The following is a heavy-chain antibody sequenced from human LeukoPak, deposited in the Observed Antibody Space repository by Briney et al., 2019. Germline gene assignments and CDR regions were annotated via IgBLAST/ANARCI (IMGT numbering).Heavy chain of an antibody. D-gene: IGHD3-22*01. CDR1: GYSISSGYY. V-gene: IGHV4-38-2*02. CDR2: IYHSWST. Sequence: SETLSLTCAVSGYSISSGYYWGWIRQPPGNGLEWIGSIYHSWSTYHNPSLKGRVTISVDTSKNQFSLKLSSVTAADTAVYYCAREKPMIVVVNDAFDIWGQGTMVTVSS. J-gene: IGHJ3*02. CDR3: AREKPMIVVVNDAFDI.